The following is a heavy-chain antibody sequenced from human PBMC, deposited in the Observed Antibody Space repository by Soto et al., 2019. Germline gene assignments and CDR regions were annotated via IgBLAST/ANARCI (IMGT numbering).Heavy chain of an antibody. V-gene: IGHV1-2*02. D-gene: IGHD3-3*01. CDR2: INPATGAA. CDR3: ARGGGVGVAGSAAFDM. Sequence: QLHLVQSGAVVKKPGASVTVSCSASGYPVTAYYMHWVRQAPGRGHEWMGGINPATGAAKYTQTFQCRVTMTRDTSTSTVFMELSGLTSEDTAVFYCARGGGVGVAGSAAFDMWGQGTLVTVSS. CDR1: GYPVTAYY. J-gene: IGHJ3*02.